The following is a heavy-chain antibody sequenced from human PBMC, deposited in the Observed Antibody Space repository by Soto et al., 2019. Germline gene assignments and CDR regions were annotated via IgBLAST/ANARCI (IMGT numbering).Heavy chain of an antibody. J-gene: IGHJ4*02. CDR3: ARDRHSDY. CDR1: GFTFSTYS. V-gene: IGHV3-48*01. CDR2: ISSGGSTK. Sequence: EVQLVGSGGGLVQPGGSLRLSCAASGFTFSTYSMNWVRQALGKGLEWVSYISSGGSTKYYTDSVKGRFTISRDNTKNSLSLQMDSLRAEDTAVYYCARDRHSDYWGQGTLVTVSS.